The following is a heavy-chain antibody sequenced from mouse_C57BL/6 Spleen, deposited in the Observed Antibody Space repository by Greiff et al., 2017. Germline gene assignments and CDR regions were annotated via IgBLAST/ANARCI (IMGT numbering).Heavy chain of an antibody. CDR2: ISSGSGTI. Sequence: EVMLVESGGGLVKPGGSLKLSCAASGFTFSDYGMNWVRQAPEKGLEWVAYISSGSGTIYYADTVKGRFTISRDNAKNTLFLQMTSLRSEDTAMYYCARGDYDGSMDYWGQGTSVTVSA. J-gene: IGHJ4*01. CDR1: GFTFSDYG. V-gene: IGHV5-17*01. D-gene: IGHD2-4*01. CDR3: ARGDYDGSMDY.